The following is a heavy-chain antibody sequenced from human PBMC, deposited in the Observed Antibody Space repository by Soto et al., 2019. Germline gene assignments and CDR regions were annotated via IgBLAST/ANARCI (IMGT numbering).Heavy chain of an antibody. Sequence: PSETLSLTCTVSGGSIISSSYYWGWIRQPPGKGLEWIGSIYYSGSTYYSPSLKSRVTISVDTSKNQFSLKLSSVTAADTAVYYCATMVRGALPDYYYYYYMDVWGKGTTVTVSS. CDR2: IYYSGST. D-gene: IGHD3-10*01. V-gene: IGHV4-39*01. CDR1: GGSIISSSYY. J-gene: IGHJ6*03. CDR3: ATMVRGALPDYYYYYYMDV.